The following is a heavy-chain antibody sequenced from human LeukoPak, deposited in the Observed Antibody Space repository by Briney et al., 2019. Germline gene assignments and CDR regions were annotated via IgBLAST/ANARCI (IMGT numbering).Heavy chain of an antibody. V-gene: IGHV3-7*03. Sequence: PGGSLRLSCAASGFTFSSYWMSWVRQAPGKGLEWVATIRQDGTDKYYVDSVSGRFTISRDNAKNSLFLQMNSLRAEDTAVYYCAALARDYWGQGILVTVSS. D-gene: IGHD3-3*02. J-gene: IGHJ4*02. CDR3: AALARDY. CDR2: IRQDGTDK. CDR1: GFTFSSYW.